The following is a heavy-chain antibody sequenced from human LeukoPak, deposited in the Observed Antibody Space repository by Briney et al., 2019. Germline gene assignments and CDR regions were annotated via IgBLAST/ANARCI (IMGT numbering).Heavy chain of an antibody. CDR2: IYPADSDT. Sequence: GESLKISCKASRYRFTSCWIGWVRQMPGNGLEWMGIIYPADSDTRYSPSFQGQVTISADRSITTAYLQWSSLKASDTAMYYCAKLSNIGWSDFWGQGTLVTVSS. CDR3: AKLSNIGWSDF. CDR1: RYRFTSCW. J-gene: IGHJ4*02. D-gene: IGHD6-19*01. V-gene: IGHV5-51*01.